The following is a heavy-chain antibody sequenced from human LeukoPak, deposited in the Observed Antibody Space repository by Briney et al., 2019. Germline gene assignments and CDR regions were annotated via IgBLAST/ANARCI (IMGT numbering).Heavy chain of an antibody. CDR1: GGSISSYY. V-gene: IGHV4-59*01. Sequence: SETLSLTCTVSGGSISSYYWSWIRQPPGKGLEWIGYIYYSGSTNYNPSLKSRVTISVDTSKNQFSLKLSSVTAADTAVYYCAKDWAKQQLGRGAYPFDYWGQGTLVTVSS. CDR2: IYYSGST. D-gene: IGHD6-13*01. CDR3: AKDWAKQQLGRGAYPFDY. J-gene: IGHJ4*02.